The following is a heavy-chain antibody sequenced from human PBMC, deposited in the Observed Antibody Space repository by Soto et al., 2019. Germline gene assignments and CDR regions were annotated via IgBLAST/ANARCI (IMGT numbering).Heavy chain of an antibody. CDR3: ARVESSSWYGVSYYYYYMDV. CDR1: GYTFTSYG. Sequence: ASVKVSCKASGYTFTSYGISWVRQAPGQGLEWMGWISAYNGNTNYAQKLQGRVTMTTDTSTSTAYMELRSLRSDDTAVYYCARVESSSWYGVSYYYYYMDVWGKGTTVTVSS. V-gene: IGHV1-18*01. D-gene: IGHD6-13*01. CDR2: ISAYNGNT. J-gene: IGHJ6*03.